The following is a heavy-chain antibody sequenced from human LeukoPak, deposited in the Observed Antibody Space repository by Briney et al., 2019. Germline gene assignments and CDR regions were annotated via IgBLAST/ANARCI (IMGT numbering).Heavy chain of an antibody. Sequence: ASVKVSCRASGGTFSSYAISWVRQAPGQGREWMGRIIPILGIANYAQKFQGRVTITADKSTSTAYMEPSSLRSEDTAVYYCARLGIAAAHFDYWGQGTLVTVSS. V-gene: IGHV1-69*04. CDR1: GGTFSSYA. CDR2: IIPILGIA. CDR3: ARLGIAAAHFDY. D-gene: IGHD6-13*01. J-gene: IGHJ4*02.